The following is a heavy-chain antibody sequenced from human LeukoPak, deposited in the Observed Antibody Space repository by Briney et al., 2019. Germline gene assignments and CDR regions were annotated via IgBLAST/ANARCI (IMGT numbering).Heavy chain of an antibody. V-gene: IGHV3-23*01. Sequence: GGSLRLSCAASGFTFSNYAMSWVRQAPGKGLEWVSAISGSASSTYDADSVKGRFTISRDNSKNTLYLQMNSLRAEDTAIYYCARDERLLSFLKWGQGTLVTVSS. CDR1: GFTFSNYA. D-gene: IGHD3-3*01. CDR2: ISGSASST. J-gene: IGHJ4*02. CDR3: ARDERLLSFLK.